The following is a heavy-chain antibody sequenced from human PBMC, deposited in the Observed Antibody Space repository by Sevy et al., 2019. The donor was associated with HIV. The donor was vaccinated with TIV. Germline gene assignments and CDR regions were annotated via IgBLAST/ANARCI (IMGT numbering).Heavy chain of an antibody. CDR1: GYTFTGYY. CDR2: INPNSGST. CDR3: ARGLYKATHAFDI. V-gene: IGHV1-2*02. J-gene: IGHJ3*02. D-gene: IGHD5-12*01. Sequence: ASVKVSCKASGYTFTGYYMHWVRQAPGQGLEWMGWINPNSGSTNYAQKFQGRVTMTRDTSISTAYMELSRLRSDDTAVYYCARGLYKATHAFDIWGQGTMVTVSS.